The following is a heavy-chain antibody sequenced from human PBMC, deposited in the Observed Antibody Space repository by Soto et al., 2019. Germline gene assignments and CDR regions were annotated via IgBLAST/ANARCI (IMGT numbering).Heavy chain of an antibody. Sequence: PSETQSVTCTVSGGSMNSHDYYWIWIRQPPGKGLEWIGYIHNSGSTYYNPSLKSRLTISSDMSKNQFSLRLNSVTAADTALYFCARGEVRGPFDIWGQGTKVTVSS. D-gene: IGHD3-10*01. CDR2: IHNSGST. J-gene: IGHJ3*02. V-gene: IGHV4-30-4*01. CDR3: ARGEVRGPFDI. CDR1: GGSMNSHDYY.